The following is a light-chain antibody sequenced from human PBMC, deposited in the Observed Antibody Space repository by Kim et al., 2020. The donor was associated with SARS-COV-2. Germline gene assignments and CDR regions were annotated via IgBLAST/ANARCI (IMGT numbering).Light chain of an antibody. CDR3: QQYDNLPPI. CDR2: DAS. CDR1: HDINNY. J-gene: IGKJ5*01. V-gene: IGKV1-33*01. Sequence: DIQMTQSPSSLSASVGDRVTITCQASHDINNYLNWYQQKPGKAPKLLIYDASNLQAGVPSRFSGSGYGTDFTFTISSLQPEDIATYYCQQYDNLPPIFGQGTRLEIK.